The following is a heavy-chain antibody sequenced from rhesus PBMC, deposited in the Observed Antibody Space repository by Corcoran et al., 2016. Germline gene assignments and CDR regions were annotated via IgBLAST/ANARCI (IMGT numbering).Heavy chain of an antibody. CDR1: GGSVSSSNW. J-gene: IGHJ4*01. CDR2: ISGSSGST. D-gene: IGHD3-34*01. V-gene: IGHV4-65*01. CDR3: ARFSDWGDYYPLFDY. Sequence: QVQLQESGPGLVKPSETLSLTCAVSGGSVSSSNWWSWIRQPPGKGLEWIGYISGSSGSTYYNPSLNSQVTISTDTSKNQFSLKLSSVTAADTAVHYCARFSDWGDYYPLFDYWGQGVLVTVSS.